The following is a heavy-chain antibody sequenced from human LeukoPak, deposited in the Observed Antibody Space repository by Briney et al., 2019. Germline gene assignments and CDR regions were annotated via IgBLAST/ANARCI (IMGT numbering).Heavy chain of an antibody. Sequence: ASVKVSCKASGYTFTSYGISWVRQAPGQGLEWMGWISAYNGNTNYAQKLQGRVTMTTDTSTSTAYMELRSLRSDDTAVYYCARPGPYYYDSSGYSHFDYWGQGTLVTVSS. J-gene: IGHJ4*02. CDR2: ISAYNGNT. D-gene: IGHD3-22*01. V-gene: IGHV1-18*01. CDR1: GYTFTSYG. CDR3: ARPGPYYYDSSGYSHFDY.